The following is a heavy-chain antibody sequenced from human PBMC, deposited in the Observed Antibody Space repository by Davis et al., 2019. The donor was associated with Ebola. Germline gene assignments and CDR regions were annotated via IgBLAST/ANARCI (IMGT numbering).Heavy chain of an antibody. CDR2: IKQDGSEK. Sequence: GGSLRLSCAASGFTFSHFWMSWVRQAPGKGLEWVANIKQDGSEKYYVDSVKGRFTISRDNAKNSLYLQMNSLRVDDTAVYYCATVRYDLGQAYWGQGTLVTVSS. D-gene: IGHD1-14*01. CDR1: GFTFSHFW. J-gene: IGHJ4*02. CDR3: ATVRYDLGQAY. V-gene: IGHV3-7*03.